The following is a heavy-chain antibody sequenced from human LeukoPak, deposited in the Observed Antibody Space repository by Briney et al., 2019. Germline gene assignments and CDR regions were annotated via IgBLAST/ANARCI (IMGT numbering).Heavy chain of an antibody. V-gene: IGHV3-74*01. Sequence: PGGSLRLSCVASGFTFSSYWMHWVRQGPGKGLVWVSRIKNDGCSTSYADSVKGRFTISRDNAKNTLYLQMNSLRAEDTAVYYCTKSDWFDPWGQGTLVTVSS. CDR2: IKNDGCST. CDR1: GFTFSSYW. J-gene: IGHJ5*02. CDR3: TKSDWFDP.